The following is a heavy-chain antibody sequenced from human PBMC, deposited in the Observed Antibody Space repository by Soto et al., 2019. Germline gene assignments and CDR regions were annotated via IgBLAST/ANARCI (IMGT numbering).Heavy chain of an antibody. J-gene: IGHJ6*02. V-gene: IGHV1-69*13. CDR2: IIPIFGTA. Sequence: SVKVSCKASGGTFSSYAISWVRQAPGQGLEWMGGIIPIFGTANYAQKFQGRVTITADESTSTAYMELSSLRSEDTAVYYCARIYYYGSGSYPYYYGMDVWGQGTTVTVSS. CDR1: GGTFSSYA. D-gene: IGHD3-10*01. CDR3: ARIYYYGSGSYPYYYGMDV.